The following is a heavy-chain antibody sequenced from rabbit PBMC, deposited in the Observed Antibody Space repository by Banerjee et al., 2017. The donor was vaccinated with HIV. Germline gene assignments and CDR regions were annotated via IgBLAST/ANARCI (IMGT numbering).Heavy chain of an antibody. CDR3: ARAVSSGWGGFFNL. CDR1: GIDFSSYYY. J-gene: IGHJ4*01. D-gene: IGHD4-1*01. Sequence: QQLEESGGGLVKPGGTLTLTCKASGIDFSSYYYMCWVRQAPGKGLEWIASIDTGDGRTYYASWVNGRFTISRDNAQNTVFLQMTSLTVADTASYFCARAVSSGWGGFFNLWGPGSLVTVS. V-gene: IGHV1S43*01. CDR2: IDTGDGRT.